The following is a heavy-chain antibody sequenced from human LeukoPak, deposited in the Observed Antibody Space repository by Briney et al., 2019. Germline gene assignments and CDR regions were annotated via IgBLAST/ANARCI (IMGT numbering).Heavy chain of an antibody. Sequence: GGSLRLSCAASGFTFSSYWMHWVRQAPGKGLVWVSRIKSDGSTNYADSAKGRFTISRDNAKNSLYLQMNSLRAEDTAVYYCARAFPPLRTSAAGDYWGQGTLVTVSS. V-gene: IGHV3-74*01. CDR2: IKSDGST. CDR3: ARAFPPLRTSAAGDY. CDR1: GFTFSSYW. D-gene: IGHD6-25*01. J-gene: IGHJ4*02.